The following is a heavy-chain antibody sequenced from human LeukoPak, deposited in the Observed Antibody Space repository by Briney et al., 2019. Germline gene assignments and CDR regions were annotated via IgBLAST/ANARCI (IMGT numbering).Heavy chain of an antibody. CDR3: ARPALQLWRKKRYYGSSQIDY. CDR2: IYYSGST. Sequence: PSETLSLTCTVSGGSISSSTYYWGWIRQPPGKGLEWIGSIYYSGSTYYNPSLKSRVTISVDTSKNQFSLKLSSVTAADTAVYYCARPALQLWRKKRYYGSSQIDYWGQGTLVTVSS. CDR1: GGSISSSTYY. J-gene: IGHJ4*02. V-gene: IGHV4-39*01. D-gene: IGHD5-18*01.